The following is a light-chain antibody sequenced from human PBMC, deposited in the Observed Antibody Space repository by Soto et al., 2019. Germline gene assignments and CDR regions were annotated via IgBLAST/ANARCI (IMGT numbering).Light chain of an antibody. CDR2: FDD. V-gene: IGLV3-21*04. Sequence: SYELTQPPSVSVAPGKTASITCGGNNIGDKSVHWYQQKPGQAPVLVIYFDDDRPSGIPERFSGSNSENTATLTISGVEAGDEADYFCQVWDSSRDVVVFGGGTQLTVL. CDR1: NIGDKS. J-gene: IGLJ2*01. CDR3: QVWDSSRDVVV.